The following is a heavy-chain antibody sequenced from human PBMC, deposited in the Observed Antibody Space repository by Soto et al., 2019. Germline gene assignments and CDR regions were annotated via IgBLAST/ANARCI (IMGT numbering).Heavy chain of an antibody. J-gene: IGHJ6*02. V-gene: IGHV1-46*01. CDR2: INPSGGST. Sequence: GASVKVSCKASGYTFTSYYMHWVRQAPGQGLEWMGIINPSGGSTSYAQKFQGRVTMTRDTSTSTVYMELSSLRSEDTAVYYCAREMTGTNASPYYYYYGMDVWGQGTTVTVSS. D-gene: IGHD1-7*01. CDR3: AREMTGTNASPYYYYYGMDV. CDR1: GYTFTSYY.